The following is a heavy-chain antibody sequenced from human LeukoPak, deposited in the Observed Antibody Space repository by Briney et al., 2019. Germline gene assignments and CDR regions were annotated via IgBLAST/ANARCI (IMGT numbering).Heavy chain of an antibody. V-gene: IGHV1-69*01. CDR1: GGTFSSYA. J-gene: IGHJ5*02. CDR2: IIPIFGTA. CDR3: ARATVELLRPPTSPQNWFDP. Sequence: SVKVSCKASGGTFSSYAISWVRQAPGQGLEWMGGIIPIFGTANYAQKFQGRVTITADESTSTAYMELSSLRSEDTAVYYCARATVELLRPPTSPQNWFDPRGQGTLVTVSS. D-gene: IGHD3-10*01.